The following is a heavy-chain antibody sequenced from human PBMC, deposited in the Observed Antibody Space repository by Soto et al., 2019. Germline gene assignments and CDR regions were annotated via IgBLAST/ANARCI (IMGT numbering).Heavy chain of an antibody. Sequence: GGSLRLSCTASGITFSNVWMSWVRQAPGGWLEWVGRIKRETEGGATDYAAPVKGRISISRDDSENTLYLQMNSLKPEDTGIYYCTTEYSTSWYNYWGQGXQVTVYS. V-gene: IGHV3-15*01. J-gene: IGHJ4*02. CDR1: GITFSNVW. D-gene: IGHD5-12*01. CDR3: TTEYSTSWYNY. CDR2: IKRETEGGAT.